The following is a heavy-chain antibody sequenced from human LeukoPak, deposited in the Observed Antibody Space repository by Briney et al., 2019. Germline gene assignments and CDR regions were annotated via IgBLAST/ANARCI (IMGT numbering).Heavy chain of an antibody. J-gene: IGHJ4*02. CDR2: IKEDGSEK. CDR1: GFTFSTFW. D-gene: IGHD1-1*01. Sequence: PGGSLRLSCAASGFTFSTFWMSWVRQAPGKGLERVANIKEDGSEKYYVDSMEGRFTVSRDNAKNSLYLQMDSLRAEDTAVYYCARGGTFVSDYWGQGTLVTVSP. V-gene: IGHV3-7*01. CDR3: ARGGTFVSDY.